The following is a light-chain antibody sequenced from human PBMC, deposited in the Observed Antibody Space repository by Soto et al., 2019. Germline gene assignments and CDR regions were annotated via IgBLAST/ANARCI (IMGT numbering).Light chain of an antibody. CDR1: QSISTY. J-gene: IGKJ5*01. CDR2: AAS. Sequence: DIQMTQSPSSLSASVRDRVSITCLASQSISTYLNWYQQKPGKAPKVLIYAASNLQSGVPPRFSGSGSGTDFTLTISSLQPEDVATYFCQQSYRTPITVGQGTRLEI. CDR3: QQSYRTPIT. V-gene: IGKV1-39*01.